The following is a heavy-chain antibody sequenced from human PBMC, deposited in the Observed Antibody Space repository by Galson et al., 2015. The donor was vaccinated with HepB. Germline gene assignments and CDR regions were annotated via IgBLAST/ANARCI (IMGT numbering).Heavy chain of an antibody. J-gene: IGHJ4*02. V-gene: IGHV3-23*01. CDR3: ARDDLFDNREFDY. Sequence: SLRLSCAASGFTFTTYAMSWVRQVPGKGLEWVSGISGTGESSYYADSVKGRFTMSRDNSKNTLYLQKNSLRAEDTAVYYCARDDLFDNREFDYWGQGTLVTVSS. CDR2: ISGTGESS. D-gene: IGHD3-3*01. CDR1: GFTFTTYA.